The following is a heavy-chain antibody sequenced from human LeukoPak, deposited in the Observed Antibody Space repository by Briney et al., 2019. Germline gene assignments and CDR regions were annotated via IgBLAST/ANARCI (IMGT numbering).Heavy chain of an antibody. CDR3: ASNIVVAADY. CDR1: GFTFSSYG. D-gene: IGHD2-15*01. CDR2: ISYDGSNK. J-gene: IGHJ4*02. Sequence: EPGRSLRLSCAASGFTFSSYGMHWVRQAPGKGLEWVAVISYDGSNKYYADSVKGRFTISRDNSKNTLYLQMNSLRAEDTAVYYCASNIVVAADYWGQGTLVTVSS. V-gene: IGHV3-30*03.